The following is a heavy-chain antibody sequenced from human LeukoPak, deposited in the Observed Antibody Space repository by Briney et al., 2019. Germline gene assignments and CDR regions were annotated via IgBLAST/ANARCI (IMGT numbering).Heavy chain of an antibody. V-gene: IGHV3-21*01. D-gene: IGHD6-19*01. CDR2: ISATSSYI. J-gene: IGHJ3*02. Sequence: GFLIISCAASGFNFSSYSMNWVRQTPGEGLEWVSSISATSSYIYYADSARGRFTISRDNAKNSLYLQMNSLRAEDTAVYYCARDKTEQWLVLEAFDIWGQGTVVTVSS. CDR3: ARDKTEQWLVLEAFDI. CDR1: GFNFSSYS.